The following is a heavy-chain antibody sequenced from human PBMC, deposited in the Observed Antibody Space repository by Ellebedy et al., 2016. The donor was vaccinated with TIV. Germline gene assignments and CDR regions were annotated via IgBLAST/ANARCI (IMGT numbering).Heavy chain of an antibody. CDR2: VSHDGNK. Sequence: GGSLRLXXAASGFTFSSFGMHWVRQAPGKGLEWVALVSHDGNKYYAESVKGRFTVSRDNSKNTLNLQMNSLRGEDTAVYYCARDRGYRSSLYYYYNMDVWGKGTTVTVSS. CDR1: GFTFSSFG. V-gene: IGHV3-30*03. D-gene: IGHD1-1*01. J-gene: IGHJ6*03. CDR3: ARDRGYRSSLYYYYNMDV.